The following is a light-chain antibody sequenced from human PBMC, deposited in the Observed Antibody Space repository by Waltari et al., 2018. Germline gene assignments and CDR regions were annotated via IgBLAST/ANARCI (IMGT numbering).Light chain of an antibody. J-gene: IGKJ4*01. CDR1: QSIGSL. CDR3: QQYYSYFT. Sequence: DIQMTQSPSTLSASAGDRVTITCRASQSIGSLLAWYLQKPGKAPKLLIYDASSLESGVPSRFSGSGSGTEFTLTINSLQPDDFATYSCQQYYSYFTFGGGAKVEIK. CDR2: DAS. V-gene: IGKV1-5*01.